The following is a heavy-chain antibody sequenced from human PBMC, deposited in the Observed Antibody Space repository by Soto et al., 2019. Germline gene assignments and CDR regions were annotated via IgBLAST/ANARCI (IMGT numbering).Heavy chain of an antibody. J-gene: IGHJ6*02. Sequence: HPGGSLRLSCAASGFTFSSFGMHWVRQAPGKGPEWVAVISYDGNNKFEADSVKGRFTISRDNSKNTVYLQMNSLRVEDTALYYCAKDRLTSVPYYGMDVWGQGTTVTVSS. D-gene: IGHD5-12*01. CDR3: AKDRLTSVPYYGMDV. CDR1: GFTFSSFG. CDR2: ISYDGNNK. V-gene: IGHV3-30*18.